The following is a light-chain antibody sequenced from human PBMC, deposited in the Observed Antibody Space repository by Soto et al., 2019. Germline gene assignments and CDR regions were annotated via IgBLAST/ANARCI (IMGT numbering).Light chain of an antibody. CDR3: GAGDSNLGAVYV. J-gene: IGLJ1*01. CDR2: ENN. V-gene: IGLV1-51*02. CDR1: SSNIGKNY. Sequence: QSVLTQPPSVSAAPGQKVTISCSGSSSNIGKNYVSWYQQLPGTAPKLLIYENNKRPSGIPDRFSGSKSGTSATLGITGLQIGDEAEYYCGAGDSNLGAVYVFGTGTKDTDL.